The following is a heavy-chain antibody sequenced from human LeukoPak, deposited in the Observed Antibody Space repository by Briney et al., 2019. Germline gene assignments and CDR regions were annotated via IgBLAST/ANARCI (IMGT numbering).Heavy chain of an antibody. J-gene: IGHJ5*02. CDR3: ARDHPPFGGYSSKPNWFDP. CDR2: IIPILGIA. Sequence: AASVKVSCKASGGTFSSYAISWVRQAPGQGLEWMGRIIPILGIANYAQKFQGRVTITADKSTSTAYMELSSLRSEDTAVYYCARDHPPFGGYSSKPNWFDPWGQGTLVTVSS. D-gene: IGHD6-13*01. CDR1: GGTFSSYA. V-gene: IGHV1-69*04.